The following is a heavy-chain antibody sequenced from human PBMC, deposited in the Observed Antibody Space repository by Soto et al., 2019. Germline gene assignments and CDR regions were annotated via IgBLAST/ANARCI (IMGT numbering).Heavy chain of an antibody. CDR1: GDSLSSSSYY. CDR2: IYYSGST. Sequence: SETPSLTCTVHGDSLSSSSYYWAWIRQPPGKGLEWIGSIYYSGSTYYNPSLKSRVTISVDTSKNQFSLKLSSVTAADTAVYYCANHRNAYYYDRSGYPDAFEIWGQGAMVS. J-gene: IGHJ3*02. CDR3: ANHRNAYYYDRSGYPDAFEI. D-gene: IGHD3-22*01. V-gene: IGHV4-39*05.